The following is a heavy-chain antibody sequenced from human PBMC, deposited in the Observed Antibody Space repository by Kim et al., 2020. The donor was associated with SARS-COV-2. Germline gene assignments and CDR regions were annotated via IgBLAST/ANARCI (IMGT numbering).Heavy chain of an antibody. V-gene: IGHV1-18*01. J-gene: IGHJ4*02. CDR2: ISTYSGNA. CDR3: ARAWGVYGGNFDY. CDR1: GYTFTSYG. D-gene: IGHD5-12*01. Sequence: ASVKVSCKTSGYTFTSYGFAWVRQAPGQGLEWMGWISTYSGNARIAQRLQGRVTLSADTATTTAYMDLRSLRSDDTAVYYCARAWGVYGGNFDYWGQGTL.